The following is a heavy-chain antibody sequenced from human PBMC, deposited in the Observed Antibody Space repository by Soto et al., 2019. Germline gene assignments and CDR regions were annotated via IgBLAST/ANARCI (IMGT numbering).Heavy chain of an antibody. Sequence: QVQLVESGGGVVQPGRSLRLSCAASGFTFSSYAMHWVRQAPGKGPEWVAVISYDGSNKYYADSVKGRFTISRDNSKNTLYLQMNSLRAEDTAVYYCAKVGGWELDYWGQGTLVTVSS. CDR1: GFTFSSYA. D-gene: IGHD1-26*01. J-gene: IGHJ4*02. CDR2: ISYDGSNK. CDR3: AKVGGWELDY. V-gene: IGHV3-30*18.